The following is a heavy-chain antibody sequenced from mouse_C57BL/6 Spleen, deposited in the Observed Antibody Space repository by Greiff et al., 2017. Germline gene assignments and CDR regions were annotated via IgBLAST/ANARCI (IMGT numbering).Heavy chain of an antibody. J-gene: IGHJ1*03. CDR1: GFTFSDYG. D-gene: IGHD2-2*01. Sequence: EVKLVESGGGLVQPGGSLKLSCAASGFTFSDYGMAWVRQAPRKGPEWVAFISNLAYSIYYADTVTGRFTISRENAKNTLYLEMSSLRSEDTAMYYCARSTMVTTGYFDVWGTGTTVTVSS. CDR2: ISNLAYSI. CDR3: ARSTMVTTGYFDV. V-gene: IGHV5-15*01.